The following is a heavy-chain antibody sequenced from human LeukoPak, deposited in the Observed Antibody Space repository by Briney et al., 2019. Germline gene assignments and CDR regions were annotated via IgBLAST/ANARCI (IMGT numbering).Heavy chain of an antibody. Sequence: ASVKVSCKASGGTFSSYAISWVRQATGQGLEWMGWMNPNSGNTGYAQKFQGRVTMTRNTSISTAYMELSSLRSEDTAVYYCAREMGYCSGGSCYSYGMGVWGQGTTVTVSS. J-gene: IGHJ6*02. D-gene: IGHD2-15*01. CDR1: GGTFSSYA. V-gene: IGHV1-8*02. CDR3: AREMGYCSGGSCYSYGMGV. CDR2: MNPNSGNT.